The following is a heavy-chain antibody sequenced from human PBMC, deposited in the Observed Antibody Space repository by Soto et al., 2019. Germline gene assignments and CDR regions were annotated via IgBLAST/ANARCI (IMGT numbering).Heavy chain of an antibody. CDR2: IRSRPNNYAT. V-gene: IGHV3-73*01. CDR3: TNLDY. CDR1: GLTFSGAA. J-gene: IGHJ4*02. Sequence: EVQLVESGGGLAQPGGSQTLSCVVSGLTFSGAAIYWVRQASGKGLEWVGVIRSRPNNYATAFAASVRGRFTISRDESKNTAFLQMNSLNTEDAAIYYCTNLDYWGQGTLVTVSS.